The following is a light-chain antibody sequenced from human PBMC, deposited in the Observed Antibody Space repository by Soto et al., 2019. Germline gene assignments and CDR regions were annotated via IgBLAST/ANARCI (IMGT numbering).Light chain of an antibody. J-gene: IGKJ5*01. CDR3: QQSDSLPIT. CDR1: QDISNY. V-gene: IGKV1-33*01. CDR2: DAS. Sequence: VTITCRASQDISNYLNWYQQRPGKAPKLLIYDASNLERGVPSRFSGTRSGTHFTFAITSLQPEDVATYYCQQSDSLPITFGQGTRLEIK.